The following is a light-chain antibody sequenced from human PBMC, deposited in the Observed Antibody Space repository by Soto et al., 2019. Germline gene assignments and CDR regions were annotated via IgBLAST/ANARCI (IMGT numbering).Light chain of an antibody. CDR1: SSDVGGYNS. CDR2: EVS. V-gene: IGLV2-14*01. Sequence: QSALTQPASVSGSPGQSITVSCTATSSDVGGYNSVSWDQQHPGKAPKLIICEVSDRPSGISSRFSGSKSGNTASLTISGLQTEDEADYYCSSYTSSSTLFGTGTKVTVL. CDR3: SSYTSSSTL. J-gene: IGLJ1*01.